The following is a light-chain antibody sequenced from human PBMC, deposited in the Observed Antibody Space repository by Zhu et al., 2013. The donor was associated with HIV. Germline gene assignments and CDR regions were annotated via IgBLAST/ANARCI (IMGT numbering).Light chain of an antibody. J-gene: IGKJ5*01. V-gene: IGKV1-39*01. CDR2: AAS. CDR3: QQYNTYPLT. Sequence: DIQMTQSPSSLSASVGDRVTITCRASQTISTYLNWYQQKPGKAPKLLIYAASSLQSGVPSRFSGSGSGTDFTLTISRLQTEDFATYYCQQYNTYPLTFGQGTRLDIK. CDR1: QTISTY.